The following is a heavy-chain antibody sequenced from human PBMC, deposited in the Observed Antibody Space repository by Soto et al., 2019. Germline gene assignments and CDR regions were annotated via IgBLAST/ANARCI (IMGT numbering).Heavy chain of an antibody. CDR2: IIPIFGTT. D-gene: IGHD2-21*01. J-gene: IGHJ4*02. CDR3: ALGLRGYHIDA. V-gene: IGHV1-69*01. Sequence: QVHLLQSGSEVKKPGSSVKVSCRASGDTLSNYAFSWVRQAPGQGLEWMGGIIPIFGTTSYAQKLQGRVILTADESTTTVYIELMSLRSADTALYFCALGLRGYHIDAWGQGTQVTVSS. CDR1: GDTLSNYA.